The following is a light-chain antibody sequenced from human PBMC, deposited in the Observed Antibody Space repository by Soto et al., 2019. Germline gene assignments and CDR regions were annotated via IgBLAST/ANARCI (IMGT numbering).Light chain of an antibody. Sequence: DIQLTQSPSFLSASVGDRVTITCRASQGISSCLAWYQQKPGKAPKLLIYAASTLQSGVPSRFSGSRSGTEFTLTISSLQPEDFATYYCQQINSYPGTFGQGTKVEIK. V-gene: IGKV1-9*01. CDR2: AAS. CDR3: QQINSYPGT. J-gene: IGKJ1*01. CDR1: QGISSC.